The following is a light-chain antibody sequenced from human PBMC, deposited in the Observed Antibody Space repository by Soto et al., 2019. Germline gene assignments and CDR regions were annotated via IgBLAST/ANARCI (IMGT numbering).Light chain of an antibody. CDR2: CDD. Sequence: QSVLTQPPSVSEAPRQRVTISCSGSSSNIGNNAVNWYQQLPGKAPKLLIYCDDLLPSGVSDRFSGSKSGTSASLAISGLQSEDEADYYCAAWDDSLNAVVFGGGTKVTVL. J-gene: IGLJ2*01. V-gene: IGLV1-36*01. CDR1: SSNIGNNA. CDR3: AAWDDSLNAVV.